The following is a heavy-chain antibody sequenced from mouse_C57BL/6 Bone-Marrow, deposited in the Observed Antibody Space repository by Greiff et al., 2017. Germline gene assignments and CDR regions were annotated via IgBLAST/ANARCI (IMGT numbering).Heavy chain of an antibody. CDR2: SRNKANDYTT. CDR1: GFTFSDFY. V-gene: IGHV7-1*01. J-gene: IGHJ4*01. CDR3: ARDALCTPAMDY. Sequence: EVKLMESGGGLVQSGRSLRLSCATSGFTFSDFYMEWVRQAPGKGLEWIAASRNKANDYTTEYSASVKGRFIVSRDTSQSILYLQMDALRAEDTAIYYCARDALCTPAMDYWGQGTSVTVSS. D-gene: IGHD6-1*01.